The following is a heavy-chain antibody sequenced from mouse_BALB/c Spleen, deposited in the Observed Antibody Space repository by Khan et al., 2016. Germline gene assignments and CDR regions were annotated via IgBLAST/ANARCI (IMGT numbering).Heavy chain of an antibody. J-gene: IGHJ3*01. CDR1: GFDFSRYW. Sequence: EVKLLESGGGLVHPGGSLKLSCAASGFDFSRYWMSWVRQAPGKGLEWIGEINPDSYTINYTPSLKDKFIISRDNAKTTLYLQMSKVRSEDTALYYCARAVYYGYLAYWGQGTLVTVSA. D-gene: IGHD1-1*01. CDR2: INPDSYTI. CDR3: ARAVYYGYLAY. V-gene: IGHV4-1*02.